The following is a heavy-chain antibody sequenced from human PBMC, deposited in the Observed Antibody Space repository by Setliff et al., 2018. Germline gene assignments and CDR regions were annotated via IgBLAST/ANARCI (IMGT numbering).Heavy chain of an antibody. V-gene: IGHV1-3*01. CDR1: GYTFTSYG. D-gene: IGHD1-26*01. CDR2: INAGNGNI. J-gene: IGHJ4*02. CDR3: ARGDAYSGSYYHFDY. Sequence: GASVKVSCKASGYTFTSYGISWVRQAPGQGLEWMGWINAGNGNIRYSQNFQGRVTITRDTSASTAYMELSSLTSEDTAIYYCARGDAYSGSYYHFDYWGQGTLVTVSS.